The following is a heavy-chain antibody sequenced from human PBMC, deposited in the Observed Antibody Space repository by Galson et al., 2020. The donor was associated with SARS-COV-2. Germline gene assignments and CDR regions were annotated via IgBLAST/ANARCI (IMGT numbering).Heavy chain of an antibody. CDR2: ILGNDDK. V-gene: IGHV2-26*01. J-gene: IGHJ6*02. D-gene: IGHD6-19*01. CDR3: ARITSIGGITVSAYYYYGLDV. CDR1: GFSLSNARMG. Sequence: SGPTLVKPTETITLTCTVSGFSLSNARMGVSWIRQPPGKALEWLAHILGNDDKSYSPSLKSRVTISTDTSKSQVVLTMTNVDPVDTATYYCARITSIGGITVSAYYYYGLDVWGQGTTVTVSS.